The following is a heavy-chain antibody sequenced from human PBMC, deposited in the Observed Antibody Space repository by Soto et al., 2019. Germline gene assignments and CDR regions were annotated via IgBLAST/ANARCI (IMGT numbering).Heavy chain of an antibody. CDR3: AKDGMTTVVIATRAFDY. CDR1: GFTFSSYA. J-gene: IGHJ4*02. D-gene: IGHD4-17*01. CDR2: ISGSGGST. V-gene: IGHV3-23*01. Sequence: EVQLLESGGGLVQPGGSLRLSCAASGFTFSSYAMSWVRQAPGKGLEWVSAISGSGGSTYYADSVKGRFTISRDNSKNTLYLQMNSLRAEDTAVYYCAKDGMTTVVIATRAFDYWGQGTLVTVSS.